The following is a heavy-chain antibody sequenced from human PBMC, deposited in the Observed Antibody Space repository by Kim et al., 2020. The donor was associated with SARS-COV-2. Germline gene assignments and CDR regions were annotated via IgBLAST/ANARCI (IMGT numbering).Heavy chain of an antibody. J-gene: IGHJ4*02. CDR3: ARGGSYFRDFDY. D-gene: IGHD1-26*01. Sequence: NCNPSPKSRVTISVDKSKNQFPLKLSSVTAADTAVYYCARGGSYFRDFDYWGQGTLVTVSS. V-gene: IGHV4-34*01.